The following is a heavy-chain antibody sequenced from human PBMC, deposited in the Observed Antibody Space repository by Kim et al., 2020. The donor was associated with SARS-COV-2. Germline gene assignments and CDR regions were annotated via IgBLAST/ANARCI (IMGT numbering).Heavy chain of an antibody. Sequence: SETLSLTCNVSGVSMRAGNHFWGWVRQPPGKGLDWIGYIYSSDSTYYNPSLKSRVTISLDTSRNQFSLRLTSVTATDTPVYYCARGDYFYYAMDIWGQGT. J-gene: IGHJ6*02. CDR1: GVSMRAGNHF. CDR3: ARGDYFYYAMDI. V-gene: IGHV4-30-4*01. CDR2: IYSSDST.